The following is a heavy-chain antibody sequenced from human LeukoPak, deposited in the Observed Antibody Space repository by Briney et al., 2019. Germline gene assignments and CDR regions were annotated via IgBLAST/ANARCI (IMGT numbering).Heavy chain of an antibody. CDR1: GFTFSSYS. CDR2: ISSSSSYI. Sequence: GGSLRPSCAASGFTFSSYSMNWVRQAPGKGLEWVSSISSSSSYIYYADSVKGRFTISRDNAKNSLYLQMNSLRAEDTAVYYCATLSSDCSSTSCRDYWGQGTLVTVSS. J-gene: IGHJ4*02. D-gene: IGHD2-2*01. CDR3: ATLSSDCSSTSCRDY. V-gene: IGHV3-21*01.